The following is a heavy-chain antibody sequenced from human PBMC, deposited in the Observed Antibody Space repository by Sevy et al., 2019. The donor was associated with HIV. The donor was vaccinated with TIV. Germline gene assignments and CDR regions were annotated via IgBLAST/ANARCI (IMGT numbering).Heavy chain of an antibody. J-gene: IGHJ4*02. V-gene: IGHV5-51*01. Sequence: GESLKISCKGSGYSFTSYWIGWVRQMPGKGLEWMGIIYPGDSDTRYSPSFQGQVTISADKSTSTAYLQWSSLKASDTAMYYCASSRYSSCYPYYFDYWGQGTLVTVSS. CDR3: ASSRYSSCYPYYFDY. CDR1: GYSFTSYW. CDR2: IYPGDSDT. D-gene: IGHD3-22*01.